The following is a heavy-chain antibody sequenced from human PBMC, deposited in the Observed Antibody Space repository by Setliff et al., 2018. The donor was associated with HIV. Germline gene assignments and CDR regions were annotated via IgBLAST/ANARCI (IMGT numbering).Heavy chain of an antibody. CDR3: ARGFGAPYLFSGYMDV. Sequence: SETLSLTCAVYGESFSGFHWNWIRQPPGKGLEWIGEINPSGSTNYNPSLKSRVTISVDKAKNQFSLKLTSVTAADTAVYFCARGFGAPYLFSGYMDVWGKVTTVTVSS. CDR2: INPSGST. J-gene: IGHJ6*03. V-gene: IGHV4-34*01. CDR1: GESFSGFH. D-gene: IGHD1-26*01.